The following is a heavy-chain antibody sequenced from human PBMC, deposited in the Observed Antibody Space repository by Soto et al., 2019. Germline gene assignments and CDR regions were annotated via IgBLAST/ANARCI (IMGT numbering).Heavy chain of an antibody. CDR3: TRVGTTGQPYYYYGMDV. CDR2: IRSKAYGGTT. Sequence: GGSLRLSCTASGFTFGDYAMSWFRQAPGKGLEWVGFIRSKAYGGTTEYAASVKGRFTISRDDSKSIAYLQMNSLKTEDTAVYYCTRVGTTGQPYYYYGMDVWGQGTTVTVSS. V-gene: IGHV3-49*03. J-gene: IGHJ6*02. D-gene: IGHD4-17*01. CDR1: GFTFGDYA.